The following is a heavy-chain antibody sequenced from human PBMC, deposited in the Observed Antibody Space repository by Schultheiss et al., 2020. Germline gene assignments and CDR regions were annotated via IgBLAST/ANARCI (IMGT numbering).Heavy chain of an antibody. D-gene: IGHD2-15*01. V-gene: IGHV3-49*04. Sequence: GGSLRLSCAASGFTFSSYAMSWVRQAPGKGLEWVGFIRSKAYGGTTEYAASVKGRFTISRDDSKSIAYLQMNSLKTEDTAVYYCTRDLGIVVVVYAFDIWGQGTMVTVSS. CDR2: IRSKAYGGTT. CDR1: GFTFSSYA. CDR3: TRDLGIVVVVYAFDI. J-gene: IGHJ3*02.